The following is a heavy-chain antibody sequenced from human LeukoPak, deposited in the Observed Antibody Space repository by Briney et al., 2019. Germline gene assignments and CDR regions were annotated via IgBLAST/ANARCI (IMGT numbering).Heavy chain of an antibody. V-gene: IGHV4-59*01. CDR2: IYYSGST. D-gene: IGHD2-15*01. CDR1: GGSITSYY. Sequence: PSETLSLTCSVSGGSITSYYWNWIRQPPGKGLEWIGNIYYSGSTNYNPSLKSRVTISVDTSKNQFSLKLSSVTAADTAVYYCARDDTRRGFGAANGTNAFDIWGQGTMVTVSS. CDR3: ARDDTRRGFGAANGTNAFDI. J-gene: IGHJ3*02.